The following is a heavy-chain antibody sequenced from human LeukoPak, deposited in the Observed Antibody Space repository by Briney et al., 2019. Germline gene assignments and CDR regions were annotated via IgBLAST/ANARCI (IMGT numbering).Heavy chain of an antibody. CDR3: ARGGSYFDISGYYCN. D-gene: IGHD3-22*01. CDR2: IYSGGST. CDR1: GFIVGSNT. V-gene: IGHV3-66*01. J-gene: IGHJ4*03. Sequence: GGSLSLSCAASGFIVGSNTMSWVRQAPGRGLEWVSIIYSGGSTSYADSVKGRFTISRDNSKNTLYLQMNSLRTEDTAVYYCARGGSYFDISGYYCNWGHRIPVTVSS.